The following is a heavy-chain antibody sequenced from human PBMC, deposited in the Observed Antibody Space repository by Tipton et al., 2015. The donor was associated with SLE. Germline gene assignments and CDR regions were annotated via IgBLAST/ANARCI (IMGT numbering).Heavy chain of an antibody. J-gene: IGHJ4*02. Sequence: TLSLTCTVSGGSISSYYWSWIRQPPGEGLEWIGYIYYSGSTNYNPSLKSRVTISVDTSKNQFSLKLSSVTAADTAVYYCARSAPDCTGGVCYLYYFDYWGQGTLVTVSS. CDR3: ARSAPDCTGGVCYLYYFDY. D-gene: IGHD2-8*02. CDR1: GGSISSYY. V-gene: IGHV4-59*08. CDR2: IYYSGST.